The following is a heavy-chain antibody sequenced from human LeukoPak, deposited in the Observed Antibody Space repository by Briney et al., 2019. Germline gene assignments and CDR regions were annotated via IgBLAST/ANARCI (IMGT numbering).Heavy chain of an antibody. CDR3: ARGSRYNWNYICNY. Sequence: SETLSLTCAVYGGSFSGYYWSWIRQPPGKGLEWIGEINHSGSTNYNPSLKSRVTISVDTSKNQFSLKLSSVAAADTAVYYCARGSRYNWNYICNYWGQGTLVTVSS. CDR2: INHSGST. CDR1: GGSFSGYY. V-gene: IGHV4-34*01. J-gene: IGHJ4*02. D-gene: IGHD1-7*01.